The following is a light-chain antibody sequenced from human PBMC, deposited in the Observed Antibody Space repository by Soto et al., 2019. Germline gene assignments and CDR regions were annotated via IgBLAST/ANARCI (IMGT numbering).Light chain of an antibody. Sequence: DIQMTQSPSTLSASVGDRVTITCRASQSISSWLAWYQQKPGKAPKLLIYKASSLESGVPSRFSRSGSGTEFTLTISSLQPDYFATYYCQQYNSYPVTFGQGTKLEIK. CDR2: KAS. CDR1: QSISSW. CDR3: QQYNSYPVT. V-gene: IGKV1-5*03. J-gene: IGKJ2*01.